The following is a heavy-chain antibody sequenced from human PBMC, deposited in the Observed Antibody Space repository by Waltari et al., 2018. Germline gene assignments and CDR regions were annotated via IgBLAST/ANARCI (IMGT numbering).Heavy chain of an antibody. J-gene: IGHJ4*02. CDR3: ARQQVSYSSSGSPFDY. CDR2: IYPGDSHT. V-gene: IGHV5-51*01. Sequence: EVQLVQSGAEVKKPGESLQISCKGSGYSFTTYWIGWVRQMPGKGLEWMGIIYPGDSHTRYSPSFQGQVTISADKSINTAYLQWSSLKASDTAMYYCARQQVSYSSSGSPFDYWGQGTLVTVSS. CDR1: GYSFTTYW. D-gene: IGHD3-10*01.